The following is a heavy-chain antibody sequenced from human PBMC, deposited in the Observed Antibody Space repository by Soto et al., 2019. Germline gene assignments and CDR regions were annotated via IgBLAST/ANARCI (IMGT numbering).Heavy chain of an antibody. V-gene: IGHV1-46*01. CDR2: INPSGGST. Sequence: ASVKVSCKASGYTFTSYYMHWVRQAPGQGLEWMGIINPSGGSTSYAQKFQGRVTMTRDTSTSTVYMELSSLRSEDTAVYYCARERGSSWYGYYYYGMDVWGHGTTVTVSS. J-gene: IGHJ6*02. CDR3: ARERGSSWYGYYYYGMDV. CDR1: GYTFTSYY. D-gene: IGHD6-13*01.